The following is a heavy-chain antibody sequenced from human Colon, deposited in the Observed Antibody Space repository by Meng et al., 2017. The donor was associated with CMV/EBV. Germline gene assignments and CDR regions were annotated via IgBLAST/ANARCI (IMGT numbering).Heavy chain of an antibody. V-gene: IGHV3-21*06. CDR3: ARHEGYCTETTCYNPHGLDL. Sequence: GGSLRLSCAASGFILSSYGMNWVRQAPGKGLEWVASITTANAYISYAESVKGRFTISRDDAKSSLFLKMDSLRVDDTAVYYCARHEGYCTETTCYNPHGLDLWGQGTLVTVSS. D-gene: IGHD2-2*02. CDR2: ITTANAYI. J-gene: IGHJ5*02. CDR1: GFILSSYG.